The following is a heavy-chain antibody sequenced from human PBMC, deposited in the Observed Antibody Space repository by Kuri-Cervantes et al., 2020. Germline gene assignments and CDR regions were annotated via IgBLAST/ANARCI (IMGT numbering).Heavy chain of an antibody. V-gene: IGHV4-4*07. J-gene: IGHJ6*02. CDR1: GGSISSYY. CDR2: IYTSGST. Sequence: GSLRLSCTVSGGSISSYYWSWIRQPAGKGLEWIGRIYTSGSTNYNPSLKSRVTMSVDTSKNQFSLKLSSVTAADTAVYYCARGIYSSSWREVTIYGMDVWGQGTTVTVSS. D-gene: IGHD6-13*01. CDR3: ARGIYSSSWREVTIYGMDV.